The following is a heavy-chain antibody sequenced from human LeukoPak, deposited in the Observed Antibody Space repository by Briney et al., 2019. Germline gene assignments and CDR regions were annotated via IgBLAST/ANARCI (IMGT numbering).Heavy chain of an antibody. CDR3: ASISSSWHAFDI. D-gene: IGHD6-13*01. V-gene: IGHV1-18*01. J-gene: IGHJ3*02. Sequence: ASVKVSCKASGYTFTSYGISWVRQAPVQGLECMGWISAYNGKTNYVEKLQGRVTMTTDTSTSTAYMELRSLRSDDTAVYYCASISSSWHAFDIWGQGTMVTVSS. CDR1: GYTFTSYG. CDR2: ISAYNGKT.